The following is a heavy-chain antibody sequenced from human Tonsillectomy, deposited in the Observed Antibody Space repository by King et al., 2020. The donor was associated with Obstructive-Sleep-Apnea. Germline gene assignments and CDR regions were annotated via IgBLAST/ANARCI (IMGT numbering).Heavy chain of an antibody. D-gene: IGHD6-13*01. Sequence: QVQLQQSGPGLVKPSQTLSLTCAISGDSVSSNSAAWNWIRQSPSIGLEWLGRTYYRSKWFTDYAGSGKSRVTISAETSTNQFSLQVNSVTPGDTALYYCARDAGYWWFDPWGQGTLVTVSS. CDR2: TYYRSKWFT. CDR3: ARDAGYWWFDP. CDR1: GDSVSSNSAA. J-gene: IGHJ5*02. V-gene: IGHV6-1*01.